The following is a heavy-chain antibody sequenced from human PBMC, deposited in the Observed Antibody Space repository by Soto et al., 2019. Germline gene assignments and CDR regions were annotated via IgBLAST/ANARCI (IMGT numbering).Heavy chain of an antibody. J-gene: IGHJ3*02. Sequence: GGSLRLSCAVSGFTFNSYSMNWVRQAPGKGLEWVSSISSFSNYMYYTDSVKGRFTISRDNSKNSLYLQMNSLRAEDTALYYCAKDIGYGGNSAFDIWGQGTMVTVSS. D-gene: IGHD2-21*02. CDR2: ISSFSNYM. V-gene: IGHV3-21*04. CDR1: GFTFNSYS. CDR3: AKDIGYGGNSAFDI.